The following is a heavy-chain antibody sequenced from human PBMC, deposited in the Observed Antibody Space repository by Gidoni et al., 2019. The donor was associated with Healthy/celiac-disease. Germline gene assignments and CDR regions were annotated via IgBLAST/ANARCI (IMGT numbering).Heavy chain of an antibody. CDR3: AISNYVWGSYRPPFDY. CDR2: VDPEDGET. V-gene: IGHV1-69-2*01. CDR1: GYTFTDYY. Sequence: EVQLVQSGAEVKKPGATVKLSCKVSGYTFTDYYMHWVQQAPGKGLEWMGLVDPEDGETIYAEKFQGRVTITADTSTDTAYMELSSLRSEDTAVYYCAISNYVWGSYRPPFDYWGQGTLVTVSS. D-gene: IGHD3-16*02. J-gene: IGHJ4*02.